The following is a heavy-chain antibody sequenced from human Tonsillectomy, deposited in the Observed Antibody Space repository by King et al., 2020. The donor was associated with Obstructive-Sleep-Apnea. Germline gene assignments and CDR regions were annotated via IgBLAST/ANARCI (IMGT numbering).Heavy chain of an antibody. J-gene: IGHJ4*02. CDR2: ISSSSSYI. Sequence: VQLVESGGGLVKPGGSLRLSCAASGFTFSSYSMNWVRQAPGKGLEWVSSISSSSSYIYYADSVKGRFTISRDNAKNSLYLQMNSLRAEDTAVYYCASKEVRGVIMPTPFDYWGQGTLVTVSS. CDR1: GFTFSSYS. D-gene: IGHD3-10*01. CDR3: ASKEVRGVIMPTPFDY. V-gene: IGHV3-21*01.